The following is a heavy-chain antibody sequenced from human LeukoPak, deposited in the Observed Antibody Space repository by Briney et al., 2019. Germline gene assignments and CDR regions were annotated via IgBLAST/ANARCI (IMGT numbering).Heavy chain of an antibody. D-gene: IGHD1-26*01. CDR3: ARGASGASEAFDI. V-gene: IGHV3-53*01. CDR2: IYSGGST. Sequence: PGGSLRLSCAASGFTVSSNHMSWVRQAPGKGLEWVSVIYSGGSTYYADSVKGRFTISRDNSKNTLYLQMNSLRAEDTAVYYCARGASGASEAFDIWGQGTMVTVSS. J-gene: IGHJ3*02. CDR1: GFTVSSNH.